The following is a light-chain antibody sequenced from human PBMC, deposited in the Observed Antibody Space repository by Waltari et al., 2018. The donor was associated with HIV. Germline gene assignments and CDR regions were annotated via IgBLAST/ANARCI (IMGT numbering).Light chain of an antibody. J-gene: IGLJ1*01. CDR2: DLN. Sequence: QSALTQSRSVSGSPGQSITISCTGTSKDVGAYNYVSCYQQHPGRAPKLLIYDLNRRPAGVPDRFYGSKSGNTASLSMSGLQAEDEADYYCCSSAGRDIFVFGTGTKVTVL. CDR3: CSSAGRDIFV. CDR1: SKDVGAYNY. V-gene: IGLV2-11*01.